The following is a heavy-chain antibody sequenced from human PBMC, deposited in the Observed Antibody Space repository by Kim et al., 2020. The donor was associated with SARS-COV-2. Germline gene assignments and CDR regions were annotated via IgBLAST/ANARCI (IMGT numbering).Heavy chain of an antibody. CDR3: AAKTGTTVY. J-gene: IGHJ4*02. CDR2: RP. Sequence: RPTYTPSLKSRVPMSVDTAKNQFSLKLSSVTAADTAVYYCAAKTGTTVYWGQGTLVTVSS. V-gene: IGHV4-4*07. D-gene: IGHD1-7*01.